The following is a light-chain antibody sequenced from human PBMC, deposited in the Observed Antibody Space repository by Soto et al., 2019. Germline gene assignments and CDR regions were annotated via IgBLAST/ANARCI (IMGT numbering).Light chain of an antibody. Sequence: EIVLTQSPGTLSLSPGERATLSCRASQSVSSSYLAWYQQKPGQAPRLLIYDASSWATGIPDRFSGSGSGTDFTLTISRLEPNDFAVYFCQQYGSSPYTFGQGTKVEIK. CDR2: DAS. J-gene: IGKJ2*01. V-gene: IGKV3-20*01. CDR1: QSVSSSY. CDR3: QQYGSSPYT.